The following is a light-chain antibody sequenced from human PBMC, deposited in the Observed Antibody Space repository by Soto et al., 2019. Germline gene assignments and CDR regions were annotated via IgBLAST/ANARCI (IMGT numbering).Light chain of an antibody. CDR3: QQYDNWPPYT. Sequence: EIIMTQSPATQSASPGERVTLSCRAGRIININLAWYQQKPGQAPRLLIYGASTRAAGIPARFSGSGAGTEFTLIISSLQSEDSAVYYCQQYDNWPPYTFGQGTKLEIK. J-gene: IGKJ2*01. V-gene: IGKV3-15*01. CDR1: RIININ. CDR2: GAS.